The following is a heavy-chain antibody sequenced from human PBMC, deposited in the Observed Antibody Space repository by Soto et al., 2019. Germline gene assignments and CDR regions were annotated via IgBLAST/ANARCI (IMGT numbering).Heavy chain of an antibody. J-gene: IGHJ6*01. CDR3: GRHTSSYYGIDI. CDR2: IYAGDSDT. Sequence: GQPLKHFCRGSWYSFTSYSVGWVREMPGKGLEWMGIIYAGDSDTRYSPSFRGQVTISVDKSISSAYLQWSSMRNSYTAMYYCGRHTSSYYGIDIWGEATTVT. CDR1: WYSFTSYS. V-gene: IGHV5-51*01.